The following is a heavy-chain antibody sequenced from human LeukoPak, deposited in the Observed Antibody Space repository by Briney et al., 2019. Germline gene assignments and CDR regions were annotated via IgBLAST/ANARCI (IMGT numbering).Heavy chain of an antibody. J-gene: IGHJ3*02. V-gene: IGHV4-39*07. CDR2: IYYSGST. D-gene: IGHD3-9*01. CDR3: ARDRTPRFDWLPHDAFDI. CDR1: GGSISSSSYY. Sequence: SETLSLTCTVSGGSISSSSYYWGWIRQPPGKGLEWIGSIYYSGSTYYNPSLKSRVTISVDTSKNQFSLKLSSVTAADTAVYYCARDRTPRFDWLPHDAFDIWGQGTMVTVSS.